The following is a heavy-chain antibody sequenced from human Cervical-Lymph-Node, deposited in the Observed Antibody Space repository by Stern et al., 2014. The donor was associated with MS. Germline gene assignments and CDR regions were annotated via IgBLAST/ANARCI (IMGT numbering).Heavy chain of an antibody. CDR1: GGTFSKFP. Sequence: MQLVQAVSEVTKPRSSVKVSCKDPGGTFSKFPSSWVRQAPGQGLEWMRGIFPVFGTPTYVQEFRGRVTITADVSTSTVYLELSSLRSDDTAVYYCALSSETSDRWYSLGYDLWGQGTLVTVSS. D-gene: IGHD6-13*01. CDR3: ALSSETSDRWYSLGYDL. CDR2: IFPVFGTP. V-gene: IGHV1-69*01. J-gene: IGHJ5*02.